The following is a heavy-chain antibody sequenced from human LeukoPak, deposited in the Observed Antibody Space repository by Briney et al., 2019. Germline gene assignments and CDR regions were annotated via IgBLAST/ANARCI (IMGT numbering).Heavy chain of an antibody. V-gene: IGHV3-21*01. D-gene: IGHD3-22*01. J-gene: IGHJ4*02. CDR1: GFTFSSYS. CDR3: ARQGSSPDSSGYFVDY. Sequence: GGSLRLSCAASGFTFSSYSMNWVRQAPGKGLEWVSSISSSSSYIYYADSVEGRFTISRDNAKNSLYLQMNSLRAEDTAVYYCARQGSSPDSSGYFVDYWGQGTLVTVSS. CDR2: ISSSSSYI.